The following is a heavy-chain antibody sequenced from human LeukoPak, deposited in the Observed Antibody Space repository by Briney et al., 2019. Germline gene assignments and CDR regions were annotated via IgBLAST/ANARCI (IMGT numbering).Heavy chain of an antibody. V-gene: IGHV4-59*01. J-gene: IGHJ4*02. D-gene: IGHD3-22*01. CDR2: IYYSGST. CDR3: ARCSGYSYYFDY. Sequence: PSETLSLTRTVSGGSISSYYWSWIRQPPGQGLEGIGYIYYSGSTNYNPPLKSRVTISVDTSKNQFSLELSSVTAADTAVYYCARCSGYSYYFDYWGQGTLVTVSS. CDR1: GGSISSYY.